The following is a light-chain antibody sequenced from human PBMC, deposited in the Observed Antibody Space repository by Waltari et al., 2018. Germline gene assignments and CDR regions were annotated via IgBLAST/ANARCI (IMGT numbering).Light chain of an antibody. J-gene: IGLJ3*02. Sequence: QSALTQPPSASGSPGQSVTISCTGTSSDVVGYNSVSWYQQHPGKAPKLMIYEVTKRPSGVPDRFSGSKSGNTASLIVSGLQAEDEADYHCSSYADSDNLVFGGGTKLTVL. V-gene: IGLV2-8*01. CDR2: EVT. CDR3: SSYADSDNLV. CDR1: SSDVVGYNS.